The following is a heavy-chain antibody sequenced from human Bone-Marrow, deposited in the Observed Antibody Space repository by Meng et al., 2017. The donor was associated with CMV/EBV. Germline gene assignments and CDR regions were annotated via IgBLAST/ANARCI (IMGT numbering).Heavy chain of an antibody. CDR2: IYPGDSDT. J-gene: IGHJ5*02. CDR3: EREKRVCSSTSSYGNWLDP. Sequence: GESLKISCKGSGYSFTSYWIGWVRQMPGKGLEWMGIIYPGDSDTRYSPSVQGQVTISADKSNNTAYLQWNSLNASDTAMYYCEREKRVCSSTSSYGNWLDPWGQGTLVTVSS. V-gene: IGHV5-51*01. D-gene: IGHD2-2*01. CDR1: GYSFTSYW.